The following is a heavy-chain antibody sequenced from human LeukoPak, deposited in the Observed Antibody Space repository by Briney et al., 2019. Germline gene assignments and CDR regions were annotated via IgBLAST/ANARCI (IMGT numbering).Heavy chain of an antibody. D-gene: IGHD3-10*01. Sequence: ATVKVSCKASGYTFTNNGLTWVRQASGQGLEWRAWINPNSGATNYAQKFQGRDTMTRDTSISTAYMELSRLTSDDTAVYFCARGRFGEWDNWFDPWGQGTLVTVSS. CDR1: GYTFTNNG. V-gene: IGHV1-2*02. CDR2: INPNSGAT. CDR3: ARGRFGEWDNWFDP. J-gene: IGHJ5*02.